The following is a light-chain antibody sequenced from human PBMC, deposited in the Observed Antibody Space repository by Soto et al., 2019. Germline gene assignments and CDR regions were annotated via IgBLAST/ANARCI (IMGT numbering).Light chain of an antibody. CDR2: DVS. Sequence: QSALTQPASVSGSPGQSITISCTGSSGDIGDYKYVSWYQQHPGKAPKLMISDVSNRPSGVSNRFSASKSGNTASLTISGLQAEDEADYYCSSYTSTNFVIFGGGTKLTVL. J-gene: IGLJ2*01. V-gene: IGLV2-14*01. CDR1: SGDIGDYKY. CDR3: SSYTSTNFVI.